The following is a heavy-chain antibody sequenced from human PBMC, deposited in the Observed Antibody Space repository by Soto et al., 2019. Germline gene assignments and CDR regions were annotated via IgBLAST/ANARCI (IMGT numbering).Heavy chain of an antibody. V-gene: IGHV3-23*01. D-gene: IGHD6-19*01. CDR1: GFTLSSYA. CDR2: ISGSGGST. Sequence: PGGSLRLSCAASGFTLSSYAMSWVRQAPGKGLEWVSAISGSGGSTYYADPVKGRFTISRDNSKNTLYLQMDSLRAEDTAVYYCAKPGPVAGPPERQPDYYYGMDVWGQGTTVTVSS. J-gene: IGHJ6*02. CDR3: AKPGPVAGPPERQPDYYYGMDV.